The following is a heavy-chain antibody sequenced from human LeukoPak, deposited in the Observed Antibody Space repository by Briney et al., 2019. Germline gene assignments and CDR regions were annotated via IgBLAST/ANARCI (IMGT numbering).Heavy chain of an antibody. D-gene: IGHD3-22*01. CDR3: SRAIRYDSSRGAFDI. CDR1: GFSLSTSGMR. V-gene: IGHV2-70*04. J-gene: IGHJ3*02. Sequence: SGPTLVNPTQTLTPTCTFSGFSLSTSGMRVSWIRQPPGKALEWLARIDWDDDKFYSTSLKTRLTISKDTSKNQVVLTMTNMYPVDTATYYCSRAIRYDSSRGAFDIRGQGTMVTVSS. CDR2: IDWDDDK.